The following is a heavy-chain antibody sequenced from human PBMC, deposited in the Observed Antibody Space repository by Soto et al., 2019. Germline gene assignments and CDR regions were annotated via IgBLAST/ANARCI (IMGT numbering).Heavy chain of an antibody. Sequence: SETLSLTCAVSCGSISRSNWWSWVRRPPGKGLEWIGEIYHGGDTNYNPSLKSRVAMSVDKSKNQFSLILTSVTAADTAVYYCAREQYCSSTSCSLAWGQGTLVTVSS. CDR1: CGSISRSNW. J-gene: IGHJ5*02. CDR2: IYHGGDT. D-gene: IGHD2-2*01. CDR3: AREQYCSSTSCSLA. V-gene: IGHV4-4*02.